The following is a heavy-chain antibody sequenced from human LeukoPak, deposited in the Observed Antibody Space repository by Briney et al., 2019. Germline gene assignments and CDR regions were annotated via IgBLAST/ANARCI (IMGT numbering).Heavy chain of an antibody. CDR1: GYMFTSHG. D-gene: IGHD5-12*01. CDR3: ARESNGGYGFDY. Sequence: ASVKVSCKSSGYMFTSHGIHWLRQAPGQGLEWMGWISAQNGNTNYMQQFLGRITMTRDTSASTAYMELRSLKSDDTAVYYCARESNGGYGFDYWGQGTPVTVAS. V-gene: IGHV1-18*01. J-gene: IGHJ4*02. CDR2: ISAQNGNT.